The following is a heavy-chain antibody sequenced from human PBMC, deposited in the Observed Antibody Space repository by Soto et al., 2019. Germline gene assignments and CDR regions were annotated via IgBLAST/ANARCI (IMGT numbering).Heavy chain of an antibody. CDR3: ARDGMTTGDT. CDR1: GVSVTSYT. J-gene: IGHJ4*02. D-gene: IGHD2-21*02. CDR2: VFSSVSA. V-gene: IGHV4-4*07. Sequence: SETLSLTCIVSGVSVTSYTWSWVRQPANKGLEWIGRVFSSVSATYNPSLKSRVSISMDTAENRSSLKLASVTAADAGVYFCARDGMTTGDTWGPGTLVTVSS.